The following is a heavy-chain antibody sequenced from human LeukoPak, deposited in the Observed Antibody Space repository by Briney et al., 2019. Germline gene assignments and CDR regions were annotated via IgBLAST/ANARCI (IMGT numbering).Heavy chain of an antibody. Sequence: SETLSLTCTVSGGSISSYYWSWIRQPAGKGLEWIGRIYTSGSTNYNPSLKSRVTMSVDTSKNQFSLKLSSVTAADTAVYYCARDRVTYYGFWSGYYTPNYFDYWGQGTLVTVSS. J-gene: IGHJ4*02. CDR3: ARDRVTYYGFWSGYYTPNYFDY. CDR1: GGSISSYY. D-gene: IGHD3-3*01. V-gene: IGHV4-4*07. CDR2: IYTSGST.